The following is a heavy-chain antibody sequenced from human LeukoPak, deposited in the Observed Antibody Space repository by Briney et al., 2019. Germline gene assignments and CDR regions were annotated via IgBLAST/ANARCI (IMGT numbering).Heavy chain of an antibody. D-gene: IGHD4-23*01. V-gene: IGHV4-34*01. CDR3: ARGRWLGCYFDY. CDR2: INHSGST. Sequence: SETLSLTCAVYGGSFSGYYWSWIRQPPGKGLEWIGEINHSGSTNYNPSLKSRVTISVDTSKNQFSLKLSSVTAADTAVYYCARGRWLGCYFDYWGQGTLVTVSS. J-gene: IGHJ4*02. CDR1: GGSFSGYY.